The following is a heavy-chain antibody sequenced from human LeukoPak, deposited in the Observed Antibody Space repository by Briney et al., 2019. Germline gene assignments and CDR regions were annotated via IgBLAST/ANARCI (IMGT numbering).Heavy chain of an antibody. CDR3: ARALTWGLYYFDY. D-gene: IGHD3-16*01. J-gene: IGHJ4*02. CDR2: INSDGSGT. V-gene: IGHV3-74*01. CDR1: GFTFSSYW. Sequence: GGSLRLSCAASGFTFSSYWMHWVRQAPGKGLVWVSRINSDGSGTTYADSVKGRFTISRDNARNTLYPQMNSLRAEDTAVYYCARALTWGLYYFDYWGQGTLVTLSS.